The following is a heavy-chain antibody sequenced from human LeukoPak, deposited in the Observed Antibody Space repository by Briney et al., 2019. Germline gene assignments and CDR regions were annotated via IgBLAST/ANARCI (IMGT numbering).Heavy chain of an antibody. CDR3: AKDSPTTGGGPQGYFDL. V-gene: IGHV3-23*01. CDR1: GFTFSNYA. CDR2: ISYSGEIT. Sequence: GGSLRLSCAASGFTFSNYAMTWVRQAPGKGLDWVAVISYSGEITYYADSVQGRFTISRDNSENTLHLQMNSLRVDDAAIYYCAKDSPTTGGGPQGYFDLWGRGTLVTVSS. D-gene: IGHD4-17*01. J-gene: IGHJ2*01.